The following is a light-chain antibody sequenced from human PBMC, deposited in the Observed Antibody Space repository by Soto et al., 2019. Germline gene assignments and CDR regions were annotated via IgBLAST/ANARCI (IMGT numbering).Light chain of an antibody. V-gene: IGLV2-14*01. J-gene: IGLJ2*01. Sequence: QSALTQPASVSGSPGQSITIFCTGTSSDVGGYSFVSWYQQHPGKVPKLMIYDVSTRPSGVSHRFSGSKSGNTASLTISGLQAEDEADYYCSSSTRSNTPVVFGGGTKLTVL. CDR3: SSSTRSNTPVV. CDR2: DVS. CDR1: SSDVGGYSF.